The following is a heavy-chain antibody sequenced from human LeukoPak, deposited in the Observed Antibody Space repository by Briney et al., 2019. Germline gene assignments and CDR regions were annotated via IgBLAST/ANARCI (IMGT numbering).Heavy chain of an antibody. D-gene: IGHD6-13*01. CDR1: GGSISSGDYY. CDR2: IYYSGST. CDR3: ARTNIAAVDY. Sequence: SQTLSLTCTVSGGSISSGDYYWSWIRQPPGKGLEWIGYIYYSGSTNYNPSLKSRVTITVDTSKNQFSLKLSSVTAADTAVYYCARTNIAAVDYWGQGTLVTVSS. V-gene: IGHV4-30-4*01. J-gene: IGHJ4*02.